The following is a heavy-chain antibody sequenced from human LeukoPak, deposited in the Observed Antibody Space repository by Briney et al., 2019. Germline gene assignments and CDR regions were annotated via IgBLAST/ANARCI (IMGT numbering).Heavy chain of an antibody. D-gene: IGHD6-19*01. V-gene: IGHV3-48*01. Sequence: GGSLRLSCEGSGFSLSAYNMNWVRQAPGKGLESVSYISSSSATIFYADSVKGRFTISRDNAKNSLYLQMNSLRPEDTAVYYCARGSSGWVAEVIDYWGQGTLVTVSS. J-gene: IGHJ4*02. CDR3: ARGSSGWVAEVIDY. CDR2: ISSSSATI. CDR1: GFSLSAYN.